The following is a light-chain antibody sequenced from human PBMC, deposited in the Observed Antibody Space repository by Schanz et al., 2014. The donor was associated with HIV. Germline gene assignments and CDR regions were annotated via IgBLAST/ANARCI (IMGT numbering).Light chain of an antibody. J-gene: IGLJ2*01. CDR2: EVS. CDR1: SSDVGGYNY. CDR3: SSHSATAPYVI. V-gene: IGLV2-14*03. Sequence: QSALTQPASVSGSPGQSITISCTGTSSDVGGYNYVSWYQQHPGKAPKLMIYEVSNRPSGVSNRFSGSKSGNTAALTISGLQTEDEAEYYCSSHSATAPYVIFGGGTKLTVL.